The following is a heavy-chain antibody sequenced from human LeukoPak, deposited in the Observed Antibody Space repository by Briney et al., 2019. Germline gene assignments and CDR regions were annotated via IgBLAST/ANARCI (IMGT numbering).Heavy chain of an antibody. D-gene: IGHD6-6*01. J-gene: IGHJ4*02. CDR1: GGSFGGYY. CDR3: ARASAYSSSSGVNY. V-gene: IGHV4-34*01. CDR2: INHSGST. Sequence: PSETLSLTCAVYGGSFGGYYWTWIRRPPGKGLEWIGDINHSGSTNYNPSLKSRVTISVDTSKNQFSLRLSSVTAADTAVYFCARASAYSSSSGVNYWGQGTLVTVSS.